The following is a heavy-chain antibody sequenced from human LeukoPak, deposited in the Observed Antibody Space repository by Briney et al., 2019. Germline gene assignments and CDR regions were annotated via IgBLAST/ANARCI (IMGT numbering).Heavy chain of an antibody. V-gene: IGHV1-46*01. D-gene: IGHD6-13*01. J-gene: IGHJ5*02. CDR1: GGTFSSYA. CDR3: ARGGYSNRNWFDP. CDR2: INPSGGST. Sequence: ASVKVSCKASGGTFSSYAISWVRQAPGQGLEWMGIINPSGGSTSYAQKFQGRVTMTRDMSTSTVYMELSSLRSEDTAVYYCARGGYSNRNWFDPWGQGTLVTVSS.